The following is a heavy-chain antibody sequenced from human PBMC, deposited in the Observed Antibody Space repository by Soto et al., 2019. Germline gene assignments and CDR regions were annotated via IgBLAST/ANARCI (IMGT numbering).Heavy chain of an antibody. CDR3: ASLNYYDSSGYYYWFDP. D-gene: IGHD3-22*01. CDR1: GGSISSYY. Sequence: SETLSLTCTVSGGSISSYYWSWIRQPPGKGLEWIGYIYYSGSTNYNPSLKSRVTISVDTSKNQFSLKLSSVTAADTAVYYCASLNYYDSSGYYYWFDPWGQGTLVTVSS. V-gene: IGHV4-59*01. CDR2: IYYSGST. J-gene: IGHJ5*02.